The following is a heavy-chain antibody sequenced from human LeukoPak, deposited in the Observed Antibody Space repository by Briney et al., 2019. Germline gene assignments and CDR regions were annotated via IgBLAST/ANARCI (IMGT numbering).Heavy chain of an antibody. Sequence: GGSLRLSCAASGLTFSGYDMSWIRQAPGKGLEWVSSISSSSSYTNYADSVKGRFTISRDNAKNSLYLQMNSLRAEDTAVYYCARQLRKKGPPPHGMDVWGQGTTGTVSS. J-gene: IGHJ6*02. CDR1: GLTFSGYD. V-gene: IGHV3-11*06. CDR3: ARQLRKKGPPPHGMDV. CDR2: ISSSSSYT. D-gene: IGHD7-27*01.